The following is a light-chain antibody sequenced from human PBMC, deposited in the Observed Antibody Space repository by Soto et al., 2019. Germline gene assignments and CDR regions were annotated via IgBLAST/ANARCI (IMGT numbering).Light chain of an antibody. V-gene: IGKV3-20*01. CDR3: QQYGSSPPWT. CDR2: GAS. Sequence: EIVLTQSPGTLSLSPGERATLSCRASQTVSRSYLAWYQQKPGQAPRLLIYGASSRATGTPDRFSGSESGTDFTLTISRLEPEDFAVYYCQQYGSSPPWTFGQGTKVDI. CDR1: QTVSRSY. J-gene: IGKJ1*01.